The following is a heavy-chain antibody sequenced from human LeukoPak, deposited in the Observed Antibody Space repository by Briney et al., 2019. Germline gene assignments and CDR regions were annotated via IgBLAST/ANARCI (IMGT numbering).Heavy chain of an antibody. J-gene: IGHJ3*02. CDR3: ARDIIPDSSVFHAFDI. Sequence: GASVKLSCKASGYTFTSYYMHWVRQAPGQGLEWMGIINPSGGSTSYAQKFQGRVTMTRDTSTSTVYMELSSLRSEDTAVYYCARDIIPDSSVFHAFDIWGQGTMVTVSS. D-gene: IGHD3-22*01. V-gene: IGHV1-46*01. CDR2: INPSGGST. CDR1: GYTFTSYY.